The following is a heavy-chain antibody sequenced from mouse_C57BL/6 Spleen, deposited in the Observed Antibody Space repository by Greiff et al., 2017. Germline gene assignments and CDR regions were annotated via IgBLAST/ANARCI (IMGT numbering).Heavy chain of an antibody. CDR2: INPNNGGT. D-gene: IGHD2-1*01. J-gene: IGHJ3*01. CDR1: GYTFTDYN. V-gene: IGHV1-18*01. Sequence: VQLQQSGPELVKPGASVKIPCKASGYTFTDYNMDWVKQSHGKSLEWIGDINPNNGGTIYNQKFKGKATLTVDKSSSTAYMELRSLTSEDTAVYYCASYGNYVGCAYWGQGTLVTVSA. CDR3: ASYGNYVGCAY.